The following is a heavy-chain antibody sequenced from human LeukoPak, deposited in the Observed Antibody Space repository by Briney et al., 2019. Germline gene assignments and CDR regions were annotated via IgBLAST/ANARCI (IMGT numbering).Heavy chain of an antibody. V-gene: IGHV3-23*01. D-gene: IGHD3-10*01. J-gene: IGHJ4*02. Sequence: SRGSLRLSCAASGFTFSSYAMSWVRQAPGKGLEWVSAIRGMGGSTYYADSVKGRFTISRDNSKNTLYLQMNSLRAEDTAVYYCARSITMVRGVFHYWGQGTLVTVSS. CDR2: IRGMGGST. CDR1: GFTFSSYA. CDR3: ARSITMVRGVFHY.